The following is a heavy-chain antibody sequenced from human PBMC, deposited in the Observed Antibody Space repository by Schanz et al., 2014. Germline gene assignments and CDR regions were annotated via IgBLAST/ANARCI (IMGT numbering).Heavy chain of an antibody. CDR2: ISGTTTYT. D-gene: IGHD6-13*01. J-gene: IGHJ6*02. CDR3: ARVRRRIATPSTPSFRNYYYYAMEV. Sequence: EGQLAESGGGLVQPGGSLRLSCEASGFTFITYTMNWVRQAPGKGLEWVSSISGTTTYTNYADSVKGRFTISRDNSKNTLYLQMNSLRADDTSVYFCARVRRRIATPSTPSFRNYYYYAMEVWGQGTTVTVSS. CDR1: GFTFITYT. V-gene: IGHV3-21*01.